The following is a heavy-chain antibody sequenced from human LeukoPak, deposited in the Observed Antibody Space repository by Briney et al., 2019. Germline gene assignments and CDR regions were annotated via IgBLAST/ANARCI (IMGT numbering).Heavy chain of an antibody. CDR2: ISGSGGST. CDR1: GFTVSSNY. V-gene: IGHV3-66*04. CDR3: ARRVIAVASYYFDY. J-gene: IGHJ4*02. D-gene: IGHD6-19*01. Sequence: GGSLRLSCAASGFTVSSNYMNWVRQAPGKGLEWVSDISGSGGSTYYADSVKGRFTISRDNSKNTLYLQMNSLRAEDTAVYYCARRVIAVASYYFDYWGQGTLVTVSS.